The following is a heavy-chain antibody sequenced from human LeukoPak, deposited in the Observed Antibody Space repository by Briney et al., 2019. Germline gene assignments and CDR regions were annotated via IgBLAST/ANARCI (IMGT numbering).Heavy chain of an antibody. CDR1: GDSISSSNCY. J-gene: IGHJ6*03. V-gene: IGHV4-39*07. CDR2: IYHSGST. CDR3: ARGDYYDSKGAYYYYYYMDV. Sequence: SETLSLTCTVSGDSISSSNCYWGWIRQPPGKGLEWIGEIYHSGSTNYNPSLKSRVTISVDKSKNQFSLKLSSVTAADTAVYYCARGDYYDSKGAYYYYYYMDVWGKGTTVTISS. D-gene: IGHD3-22*01.